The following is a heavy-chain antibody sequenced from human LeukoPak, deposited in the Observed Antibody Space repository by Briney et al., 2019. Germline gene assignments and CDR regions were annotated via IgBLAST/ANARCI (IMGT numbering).Heavy chain of an antibody. Sequence: SETLSLTCAVSGYSISIGYFWVWIRQPPGKGLEWIGSIYHTGATYYNPSLRSPVTISVDTSKNEFSLELNSVTAADTAVYYCARDLGLTISDNWFDPWGQGTLVTVSS. CDR3: ARDLGLTISDNWFDP. CDR1: GYSISIGYF. CDR2: IYHTGAT. D-gene: IGHD3-9*01. J-gene: IGHJ5*02. V-gene: IGHV4-38-2*02.